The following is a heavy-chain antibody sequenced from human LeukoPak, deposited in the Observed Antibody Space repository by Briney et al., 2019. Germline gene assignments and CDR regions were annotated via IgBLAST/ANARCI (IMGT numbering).Heavy chain of an antibody. Sequence: TPSETLSLTCAVSGGSIVSSHWWSWVRQPPGKGLEWIGEIYHSGSTNDNPSLKSRVTISVDTSKNQFSLKLSSVTAADTAVYYCARGKWDLESGEAFDIWGQGTMVTVSS. CDR2: IYHSGST. D-gene: IGHD1-26*01. J-gene: IGHJ3*02. V-gene: IGHV4-4*02. CDR1: GGSIVSSHW. CDR3: ARGKWDLESGEAFDI.